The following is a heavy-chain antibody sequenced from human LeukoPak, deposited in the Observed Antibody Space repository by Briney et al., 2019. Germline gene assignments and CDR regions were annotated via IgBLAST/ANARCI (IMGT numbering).Heavy chain of an antibody. CDR2: IFSTGRT. V-gene: IGHV4-59*08. CDR3: ARLRDQYCTSASCYPGPQNWFDP. D-gene: IGHD2-2*01. CDR1: GVSISNYY. Sequence: SETLSLTCTVSGVSISNYYWSWVRQPPGKGLEWVAYIFSTGRTHYHPSLKRLVTISADTSHNQVSLELTSVTAADTAVYYCARLRDQYCTSASCYPGPQNWFDPWGQGTLVAVSS. J-gene: IGHJ5*02.